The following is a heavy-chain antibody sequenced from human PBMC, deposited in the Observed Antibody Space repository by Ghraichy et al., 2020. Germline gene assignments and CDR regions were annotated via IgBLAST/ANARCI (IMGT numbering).Heavy chain of an antibody. V-gene: IGHV4-31*03. Sequence: LSLTCTVSGGSISSGGYYWSWIRQHPGKGLEWIGYIYYSGSTYYNPSLKSRVTISVDTSKNQFSLKLSSVTAADTAVYYCARGRGTVTTTSWFDPWGQGTLVTVSS. D-gene: IGHD4-17*01. J-gene: IGHJ5*02. CDR1: GGSISSGGYY. CDR2: IYYSGST. CDR3: ARGRGTVTTTSWFDP.